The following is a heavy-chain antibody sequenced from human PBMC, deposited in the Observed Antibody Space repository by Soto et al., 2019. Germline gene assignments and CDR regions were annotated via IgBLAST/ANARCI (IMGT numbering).Heavy chain of an antibody. CDR2: INTASYI. CDR3: AREGGYCNGGGCRYFDY. D-gene: IGHD2-15*01. J-gene: IGHJ4*02. V-gene: IGHV3-21*01. Sequence: EVLLVESGGGLVKPGGSLRLSCAASGFTFSTYSMNWVRQAPGKGLEWVSSINTASYIYYADSVKSRFTISRDDAKNSLYLQMNSLRDEDTAVYYCAREGGYCNGGGCRYFDYWGQGTLVTVSS. CDR1: GFTFSTYS.